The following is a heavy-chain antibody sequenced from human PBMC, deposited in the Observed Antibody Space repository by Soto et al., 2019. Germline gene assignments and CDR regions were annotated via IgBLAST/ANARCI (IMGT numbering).Heavy chain of an antibody. CDR1: GGSISSSSYY. V-gene: IGHV4-39*01. D-gene: IGHD3-10*01. Sequence: QLQLQESGPGLVKPSETLSLTCTVSGGSISSSSYYWGWIRQPPGKGLEWIGSIYYSGSTYYNPSLKSRVXTXVXXSKAQFSPKLSSVPAADTAVYYCARSLITMVPAADWGQGTLVTFSS. J-gene: IGHJ4*02. CDR3: ARSLITMVPAAD. CDR2: IYYSGST.